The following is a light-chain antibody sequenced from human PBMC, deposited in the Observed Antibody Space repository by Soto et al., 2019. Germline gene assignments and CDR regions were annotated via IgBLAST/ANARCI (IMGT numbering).Light chain of an antibody. V-gene: IGKV3-20*01. CDR3: QQSGSSPGT. CDR1: QSVSSSY. CDR2: GAS. J-gene: IGKJ1*01. Sequence: EIVLTQSPGTLSLSPGERATLSCRASQSVSSSYLAWYQQKPGQAPRLLIYGASSRATDISDRFSGSGSGTDFTLTISRLEPEDFAVYYCQQSGSSPGTFGQGTKVEIK.